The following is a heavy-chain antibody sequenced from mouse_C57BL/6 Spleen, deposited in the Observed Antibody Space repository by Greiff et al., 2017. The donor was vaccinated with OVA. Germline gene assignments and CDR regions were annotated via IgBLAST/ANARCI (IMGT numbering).Heavy chain of an antibody. V-gene: IGHV14-2*01. Sequence: EVKLVESGAELVKPGASVKLSCTASGFNIKDYYMHWVKQRTEQGLEWIGRIDPEDGETKYAPKFQGKAAITADTSSNTAYLQLSSLTSEDTAVYYGAGGVLRPTRYFDYWGQGTTLTVSS. D-gene: IGHD1-2*01. CDR2: IDPEDGET. CDR1: GFNIKDYY. J-gene: IGHJ2*01. CDR3: AGGVLRPTRYFDY.